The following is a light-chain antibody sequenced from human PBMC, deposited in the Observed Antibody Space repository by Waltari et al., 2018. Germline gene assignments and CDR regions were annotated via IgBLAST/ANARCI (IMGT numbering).Light chain of an antibody. V-gene: IGLV2-11*01. CDR3: GSYAGSYGYV. CDR1: SDDVGAYKY. CDR2: DVD. J-gene: IGLJ1*01. Sequence: QSALTQPRSVSGSPGQSVTMSCIGASDDVGAYKYVSWYQQHPGRAPKLKIFDVDKRPSGVPDRFSGSKSGNTASLTVSALQVEDEADYYCGSYAGSYGYVFGSGTKVSVL.